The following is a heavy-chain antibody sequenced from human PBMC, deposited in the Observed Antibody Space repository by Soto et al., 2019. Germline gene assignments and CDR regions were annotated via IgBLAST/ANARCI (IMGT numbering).Heavy chain of an antibody. V-gene: IGHV3-13*01. CDR1: GFTFSSYD. Sequence: QPGGSLRLSCAASGFTFSSYDMHWVRQATGKGLEWVSAIGTAGDTYYPGSVKGRFTISRENAKNSLYLQMNSLRAEDTAVYYCARGPRGVSSWYKYNWFDPWGQGTLVTVSS. CDR2: IGTAGDT. CDR3: ARGPRGVSSWYKYNWFDP. D-gene: IGHD6-13*01. J-gene: IGHJ5*02.